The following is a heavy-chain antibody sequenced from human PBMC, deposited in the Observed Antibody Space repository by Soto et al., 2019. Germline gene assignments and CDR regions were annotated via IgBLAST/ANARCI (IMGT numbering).Heavy chain of an antibody. Sequence: GGSLRLSCAASGFTFSTYAMSWVRQAPGKGLEWVSAISGSGGATYYADSVKGRFTISRDNSKNTLYLQMNSLRAEDTAVYYCAKDRYHYAPPGLLDPWGQGTLVTVSS. J-gene: IGHJ5*02. D-gene: IGHD5-18*01. CDR1: GFTFSTYA. CDR3: AKDRYHYAPPGLLDP. V-gene: IGHV3-23*01. CDR2: ISGSGGAT.